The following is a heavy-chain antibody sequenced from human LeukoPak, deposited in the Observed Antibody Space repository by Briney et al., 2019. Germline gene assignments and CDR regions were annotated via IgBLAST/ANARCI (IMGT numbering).Heavy chain of an antibody. Sequence: PSETLSLTCTVSGGPISSSSYYWGWIRQPPGKGLEWIGSIYYSGSTYYNPSPKSRVTISVDTSKNQFSLKLSSVTAADTAVYYCASSLGGGIVVVPFDYWGQGTLVTVSS. CDR2: IYYSGST. CDR3: ASSLGGGIVVVPFDY. D-gene: IGHD3-22*01. V-gene: IGHV4-39*01. J-gene: IGHJ4*02. CDR1: GGPISSSSYY.